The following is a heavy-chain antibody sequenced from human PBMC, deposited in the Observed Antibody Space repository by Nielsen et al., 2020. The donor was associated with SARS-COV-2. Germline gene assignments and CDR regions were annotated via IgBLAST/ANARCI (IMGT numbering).Heavy chain of an antibody. CDR2: ISSSSSYT. V-gene: IGHV3-11*06. CDR1: GFTFSDYY. D-gene: IGHD3-3*01. Sequence: GSLRLSCAASGFTFSDYYMSWIRQAPGKGLEWVSYISSSSSYTNYADSLRGRFTVSRDYTKNTLYLQMDSLRAEDSAMYFCARARGVFHFLDSLSNFEFWGQGTLVTVSS. CDR3: ARARGVFHFLDSLSNFEF. J-gene: IGHJ4*02.